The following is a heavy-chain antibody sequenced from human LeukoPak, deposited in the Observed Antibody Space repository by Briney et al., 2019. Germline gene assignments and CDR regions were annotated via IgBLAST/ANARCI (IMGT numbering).Heavy chain of an antibody. Sequence: GGTLRLSCAASEFTFSSSGMSWVRQAPGKGLEWVSAISGSGGSTYYADSVKGRFTISRDNSKNTLYLQMNSLRAEDTAVYYCAKDPGRYCSSTSCYTYWFDPWGQGTLVTVSS. CDR1: EFTFSSSG. V-gene: IGHV3-23*01. CDR3: AKDPGRYCSSTSCYTYWFDP. D-gene: IGHD2-2*02. J-gene: IGHJ5*02. CDR2: ISGSGGST.